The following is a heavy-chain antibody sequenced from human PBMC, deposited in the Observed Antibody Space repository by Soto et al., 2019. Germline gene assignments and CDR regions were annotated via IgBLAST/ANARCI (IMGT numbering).Heavy chain of an antibody. CDR1: GGTISSYA. Sequence: QVQLVQSGAEVKKPGSSVKVSCKASGGTISSYAISWVRQAPGQGLEWMGGIIPIFGTANYAQKFQGRVTITADKSTSTDYMELSSLRSEDTVVYYCALGWGKWLRPDFDYWCQGTLVTVSS. CDR2: IIPIFGTA. D-gene: IGHD5-12*01. CDR3: ALGWGKWLRPDFDY. V-gene: IGHV1-69*06. J-gene: IGHJ4*02.